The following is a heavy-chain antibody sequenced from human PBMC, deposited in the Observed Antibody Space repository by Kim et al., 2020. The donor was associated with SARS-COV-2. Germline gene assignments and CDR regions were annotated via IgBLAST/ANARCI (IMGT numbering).Heavy chain of an antibody. Sequence: SQTLSLTCDISGDSVSSNSAAWNWIRQSPSRGLEWLGRTYYRSKWYTDYALSVKGRITINPDTSKNQFSLQLNSATPEDTAVYYCARDRQRAGTGVAYWGQGTLVTVSS. J-gene: IGHJ4*02. CDR2: TYYRSKWYT. CDR1: GDSVSSNSAA. CDR3: ARDRQRAGTGVAY. D-gene: IGHD6-19*01. V-gene: IGHV6-1*01.